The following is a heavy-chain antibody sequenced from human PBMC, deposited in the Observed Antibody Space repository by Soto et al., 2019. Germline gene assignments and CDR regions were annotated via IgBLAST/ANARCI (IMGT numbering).Heavy chain of an antibody. D-gene: IGHD6-25*01. CDR2: IIPMLGIR. Sequence: QVQLVQSGAEVKKPGSSVKVSCKDSGGTFSTYSMFWVRQAPGQGLEWMGRIIPMLGIRNFAQKFQDRVTITADKSTATAHIELSSLRSEDTALYYCTIGSWSADVVDSWGHGKMVTLSS. CDR1: GGTFSTYS. V-gene: IGHV1-69*02. CDR3: TIGSWSADVVDS. J-gene: IGHJ3*02.